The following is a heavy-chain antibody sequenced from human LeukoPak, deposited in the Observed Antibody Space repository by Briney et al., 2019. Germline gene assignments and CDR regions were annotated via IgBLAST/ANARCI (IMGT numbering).Heavy chain of an antibody. D-gene: IGHD3-16*01. CDR1: GYTFTGYY. V-gene: IGHV1-2*04. CDR3: AREGGGTRYNWFDH. Sequence: ASVKVSCKASGYTFTGYYMHWVRQAPGQGLEWMGWINPNSGGTNYAQKFQGWVTMTRDTSISTAYMELSRLRSDDTAVYYCAREGGGTRYNWFDHWGQGTLVTVSS. J-gene: IGHJ5*02. CDR2: INPNSGGT.